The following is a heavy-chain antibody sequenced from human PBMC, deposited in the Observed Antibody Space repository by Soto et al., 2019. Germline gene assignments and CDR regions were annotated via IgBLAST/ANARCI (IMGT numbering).Heavy chain of an antibody. D-gene: IGHD3-3*01. Sequence: QVQLQQWGAGLLKPSETLSLTCAVYGGSFSGYYWSWIRQPPGKGLEWIGEINHSGSTNYNPSLKSRVTISVDTSKNQFSLKLSSVTAADTAVYYCARATIFGVVIIRDPAFDIWGQGTMVTVSS. J-gene: IGHJ3*02. CDR1: GGSFSGYY. V-gene: IGHV4-34*01. CDR2: INHSGST. CDR3: ARATIFGVVIIRDPAFDI.